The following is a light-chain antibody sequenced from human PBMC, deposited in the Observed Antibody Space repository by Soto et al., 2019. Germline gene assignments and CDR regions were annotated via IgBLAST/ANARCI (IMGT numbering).Light chain of an antibody. Sequence: DIQMTQSPSSLSASVGDRVTITCRASQDIRNDLCWYQQKPGKAPKRLIYAAFILQSGVPPRFSGTGSGTEFTLTIISLQAEDYATYFCLQHKTYSLTFGQGTRLE. CDR2: AAF. CDR1: QDIRND. CDR3: LQHKTYSLT. V-gene: IGKV1-17*01. J-gene: IGKJ5*01.